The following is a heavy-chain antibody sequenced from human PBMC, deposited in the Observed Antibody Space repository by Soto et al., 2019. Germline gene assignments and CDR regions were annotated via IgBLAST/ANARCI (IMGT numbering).Heavy chain of an antibody. CDR2: IIPIFGTA. Sequence: GASVKVSCKASGGTFSSYAISWVRQAPGQGLEWMGGIIPIFGTANYAQKFQGRVTITADESTSTAYMELSSLRSEDTAVYYCARESSRAPPNYYYYGMDVWGQGTTVTVSS. J-gene: IGHJ6*02. D-gene: IGHD6-13*01. CDR3: ARESSRAPPNYYYYGMDV. V-gene: IGHV1-69*13. CDR1: GGTFSSYA.